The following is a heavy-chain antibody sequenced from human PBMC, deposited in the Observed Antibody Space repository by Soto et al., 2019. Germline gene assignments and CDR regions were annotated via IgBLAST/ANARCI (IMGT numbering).Heavy chain of an antibody. V-gene: IGHV3-33*01. J-gene: IGHJ5*02. D-gene: IGHD3-10*01. CDR2: IWYDGSNK. Sequence: GSLRLSCAASGFTFSSYGMHWVRQAPGKGLEWVAVIWYDGSNKYYADSVKGRFTISRDNSKNTLYLQMNSLRAEDTAVYFCTLPRRTTMVRGVIITVPWFDPWGLGTLVTVSS. CDR3: TLPRRTTMVRGVIITVPWFDP. CDR1: GFTFSSYG.